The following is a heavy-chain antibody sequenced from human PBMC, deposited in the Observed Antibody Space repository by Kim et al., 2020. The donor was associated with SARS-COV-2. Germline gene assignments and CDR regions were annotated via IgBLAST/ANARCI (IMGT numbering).Heavy chain of an antibody. D-gene: IGHD3-3*01. J-gene: IGHJ4*02. CDR2: ISGSGGST. CDR1: GFTFSSYA. CDR3: AKGLGTYYDFWSGYSNFDY. Sequence: GSLRLSCAASGFTFSSYAISWVRQAPGKGLEWVSGISGSGGSTYYADSVKGRFTISRDNSKNTLYLQMNSLRAEDTAVYYCAKGLGTYYDFWSGYSNFDYWGQGTLVTVSS. V-gene: IGHV3-23*01.